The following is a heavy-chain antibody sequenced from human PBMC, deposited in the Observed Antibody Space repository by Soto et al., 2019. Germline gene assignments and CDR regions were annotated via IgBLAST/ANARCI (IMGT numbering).Heavy chain of an antibody. J-gene: IGHJ6*02. CDR1: GYTFTSYA. Sequence: GASVKVSCKASGYTFTSYAMHWVRQAPGQRLEWMGWINAGNGNTKYSQKFQGRVTITRDTSASTAYMELSSLRSEDTAVYYCARNHPIVPKVEIWYYYYGMDVWGQGTTVTVSS. CDR3: ARNHPIVPKVEIWYYYYGMDV. CDR2: INAGNGNT. V-gene: IGHV1-3*01. D-gene: IGHD3-16*01.